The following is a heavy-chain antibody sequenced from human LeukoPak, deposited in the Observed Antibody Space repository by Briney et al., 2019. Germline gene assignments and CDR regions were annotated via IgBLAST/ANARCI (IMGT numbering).Heavy chain of an antibody. J-gene: IGHJ5*02. CDR1: EYTLTELS. CDR3: ATQNFYCSSTSCPQHWFDP. V-gene: IGHV1-24*01. D-gene: IGHD2-2*01. Sequence: ASVKVSCKVSEYTLTELSMHWVRQAPGKGLEWMGGFDPEDGETIYAQKFQGRVTMTEDTSTDTAYMELSSLRSEDTAVYYCATQNFYCSSTSCPQHWFDPWGQGTLVTVSS. CDR2: FDPEDGET.